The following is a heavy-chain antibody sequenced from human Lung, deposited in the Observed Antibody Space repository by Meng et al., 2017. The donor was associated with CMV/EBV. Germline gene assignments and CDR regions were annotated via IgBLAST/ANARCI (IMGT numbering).Heavy chain of an antibody. CDR2: IYSGGST. V-gene: IGHV3-66*01. D-gene: IGHD2-8*02. CDR3: AKDMYWSQSYHGMEV. J-gene: IGHJ6*01. Sequence: GGSLRLXXAASGLTANNNYLTWVRQAPGKGLEWVSAIYSGGSTYYTDSLKGRFTISTDNSKNTLYLQMNSRREEDTAVYYCAKDMYWSQSYHGMEVWGQGNXV. CDR1: GLTANNNY.